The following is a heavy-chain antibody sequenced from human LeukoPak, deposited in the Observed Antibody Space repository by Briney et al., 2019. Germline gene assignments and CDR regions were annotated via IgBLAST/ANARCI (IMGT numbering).Heavy chain of an antibody. J-gene: IGHJ4*02. CDR2: IGGSGAST. V-gene: IGHV3-23*01. Sequence: PGGSLRLSCAASGFTFSTYAMTWVRQVPGKGLEWVSAIGGSGASTYYADSVKGRFTISRDNAKNSLYLQMNSLRAEDTAVYYCARGGSYRVDYWGQGTLVTVSS. CDR3: ARGGSYRVDY. D-gene: IGHD1-26*01. CDR1: GFTFSTYA.